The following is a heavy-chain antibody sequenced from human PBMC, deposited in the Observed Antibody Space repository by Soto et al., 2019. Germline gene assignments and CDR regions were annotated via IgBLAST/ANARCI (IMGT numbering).Heavy chain of an antibody. CDR2: IRSRAYSRTT. Sequence: PGGSLRLSCSASGFTFGGYAMSWFRQAPGKGLEWVGFIRSRAYSRTTEYATSVIGRFTISRDDSSGIAYLQMNSLKTEDTAMYYCSRGMYSVYETSSLFFDYWGLGTLVTVSS. V-gene: IGHV3-49*03. CDR3: SRGMYSVYETSSLFFDY. J-gene: IGHJ4*02. CDR1: GFTFGGYA. D-gene: IGHD5-12*01.